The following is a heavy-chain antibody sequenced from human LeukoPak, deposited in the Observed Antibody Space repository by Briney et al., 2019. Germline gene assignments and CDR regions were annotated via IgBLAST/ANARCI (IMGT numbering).Heavy chain of an antibody. CDR3: VRGSGYSSGWFEAPFDN. J-gene: IGHJ4*02. D-gene: IGHD6-19*01. CDR2: MSGTSTYT. V-gene: IGHV3-21*01. CDR1: GFTFSGYF. Sequence: PGGSLRLSCAASGFTFSGYFMSWVRQAPRKGLEWVSSMSGTSTYTYYADSVEGRFTISRDNAKNSLYLQMDSLRAEDMAVYYCVRGSGYSSGWFEAPFDNWGQGTLVTVSS.